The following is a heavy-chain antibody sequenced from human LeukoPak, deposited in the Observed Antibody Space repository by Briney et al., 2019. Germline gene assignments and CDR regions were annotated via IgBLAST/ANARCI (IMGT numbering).Heavy chain of an antibody. J-gene: IGHJ5*02. V-gene: IGHV4-34*01. CDR1: GGSFSGYY. CDR3: ASTIYSHHSSSWYFFS. D-gene: IGHD6-13*01. CDR2: INHSGST. Sequence: SETLSLTCAVYGGSFSGYYWSWIRQPPGKGLEWIGEINHSGSTNYNPSLKSRVTISVDTSKNQFSLKLSSVTAADTAVYYCASTIYSHHSSSWYFFSWGQGTLVTVSS.